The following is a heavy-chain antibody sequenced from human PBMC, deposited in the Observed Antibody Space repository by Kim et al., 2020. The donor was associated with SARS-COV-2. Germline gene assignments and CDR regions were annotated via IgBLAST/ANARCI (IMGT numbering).Heavy chain of an antibody. CDR2: ISSSGSTI. CDR1: GFTFSDYY. CDR3: ARGEGPPTDFWSGYWSKGPGDYYYGMDV. J-gene: IGHJ6*02. D-gene: IGHD3-3*01. Sequence: GGSLRLSCVASGFTFSDYYMSWIRQAPGKGLECISYISSSGSTIYYADSVKGRFTISRDNAKNSLYLRMNSLRVEDTAVYYCARGEGPPTDFWSGYWSKGPGDYYYGMDVWGQGTTVTVSS. V-gene: IGHV3-11*01.